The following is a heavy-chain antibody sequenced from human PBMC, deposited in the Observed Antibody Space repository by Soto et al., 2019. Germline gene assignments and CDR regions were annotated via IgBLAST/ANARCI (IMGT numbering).Heavy chain of an antibody. V-gene: IGHV3-23*01. CDR1: GFTFSSYA. CDR3: AKRTNRWCFDD. CDR2: ISGSGDST. J-gene: IGHJ4*02. Sequence: GGSLRLSCAASGFTFSSYAMSWVRQAPGKGLEWVSIISGSGDSTYYADSVKGRFTISRDNSKNTLYLQMNSLRAEDTAVYYCAKRTNRWCFDDWGQGTMVTVSS. D-gene: IGHD2-8*01.